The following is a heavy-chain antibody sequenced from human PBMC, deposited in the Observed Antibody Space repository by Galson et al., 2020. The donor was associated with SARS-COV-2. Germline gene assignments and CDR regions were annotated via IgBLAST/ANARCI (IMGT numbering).Heavy chain of an antibody. CDR1: GYTLTELS. J-gene: IGHJ6*04. D-gene: IGHD4-17*01. CDR3: ATGIDKSPVGEREMDV. V-gene: IGHV1-24*01. Sequence: ASVKVSSKVSGYTLTELSMHWVRQAPGKGLEWMGGFDPEDGETIYAQKFQGRVTMTEDTSTDTAYMELSSLISEDTAVYYCATGIDKSPVGEREMDVWGKGTTVTVSS. CDR2: FDPEDGET.